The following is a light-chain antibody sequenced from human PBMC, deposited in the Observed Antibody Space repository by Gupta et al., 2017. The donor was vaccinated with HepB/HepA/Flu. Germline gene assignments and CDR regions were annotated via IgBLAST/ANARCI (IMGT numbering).Light chain of an antibody. V-gene: IGKV1-39*01. CDR1: QSISNY. J-gene: IGKJ3*01. CDR2: AAS. CDR3: QQSYTTLS. Sequence: DIQMTQSPSSLSASIGDRVTITCRASQSISNYLNWYQQKPGKAPNLLIYAASSLHSGVPSRFSGSGSGTVFTLTISSLQPEDFATYYCQQSYTTLSFGPGTEVDIK.